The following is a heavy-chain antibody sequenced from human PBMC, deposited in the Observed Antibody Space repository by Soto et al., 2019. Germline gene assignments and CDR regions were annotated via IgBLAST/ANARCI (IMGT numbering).Heavy chain of an antibody. V-gene: IGHV4-61*01. D-gene: IGHD2-15*01. J-gene: IGHJ3*02. Sequence: QVQLQESGPGLVKPSETLPLTCTVSGGSVSSGSYYWSWIRQPPGKGLEWIGYIYYSGSTNYNPSLKSRVTISVDTSKNPFSLKLSSVTAADTAVYYCARDCSGGSCRTDAFDIWGQGTMVTVSS. CDR2: IYYSGST. CDR1: GGSVSSGSYY. CDR3: ARDCSGGSCRTDAFDI.